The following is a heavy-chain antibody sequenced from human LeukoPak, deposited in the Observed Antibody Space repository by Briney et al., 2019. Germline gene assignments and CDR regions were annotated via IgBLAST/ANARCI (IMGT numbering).Heavy chain of an antibody. D-gene: IGHD2-2*01. Sequence: GGSLRLSCVVSGFTSGFTFSSRWMHWVRQAPGKGLVWVSLVKNDGSTNYADSVRVRFTVSRDNAENTLYLQMDSLRAEDTAAYYCAKRPDCSTTNCFRFEYWGQGTLVTVSS. CDR1: GFTFSSRW. CDR2: VKNDGST. V-gene: IGHV3-74*01. J-gene: IGHJ4*02. CDR3: AKRPDCSTTNCFRFEY.